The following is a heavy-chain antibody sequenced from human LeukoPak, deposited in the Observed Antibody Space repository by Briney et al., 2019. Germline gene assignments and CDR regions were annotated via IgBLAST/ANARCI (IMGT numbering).Heavy chain of an antibody. CDR3: ARGEMVRGVINP. D-gene: IGHD3-10*01. CDR1: GGSISSGGYS. Sequence: SQTLSLTCAVSGGSISSGGYSWSWIRQPPGKGLEWIGYIYHSGSTYYNPSLKSRVTISVDRSNNQFSLKLSSVPAADTAVYYCARGEMVRGVINPWGQGTLVTVSS. CDR2: IYHSGST. J-gene: IGHJ5*02. V-gene: IGHV4-30-2*01.